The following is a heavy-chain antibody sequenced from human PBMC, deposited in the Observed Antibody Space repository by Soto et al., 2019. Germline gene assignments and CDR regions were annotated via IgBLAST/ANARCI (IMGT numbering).Heavy chain of an antibody. CDR2: IYYSGST. Sequence: QVQLQESGPGLVKPSQTLSLTCTVSGGSISSGDYYWSWIRQPPGKGLEWIGYIYYSGSTYYNPXLKSRVTISVXXSXNXXSLKLSSVTAADTAVYYCARASAAMNDYYYYGMDVWGQGTTVTVSS. CDR3: ARASAAMNDYYYYGMDV. J-gene: IGHJ6*02. D-gene: IGHD2-2*01. V-gene: IGHV4-30-4*01. CDR1: GGSISSGDYY.